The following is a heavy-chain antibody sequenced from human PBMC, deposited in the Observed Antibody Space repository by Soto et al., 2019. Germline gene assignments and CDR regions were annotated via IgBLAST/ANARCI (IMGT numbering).Heavy chain of an antibody. CDR3: ATKLAAAGQFDY. V-gene: IGHV1-24*01. Sequence: QVQLVQSGAEVKKPGASVKVSCKASGYTFTSYYMHWVRQAPGKGLEWMGGFDPEDGETIYAQKFQGRVTMTEDTSTDTAYMELSSLRSEDTAVYYCATKLAAAGQFDYWGQGTLVTVSS. D-gene: IGHD6-13*01. J-gene: IGHJ4*02. CDR1: GYTFTSYY. CDR2: FDPEDGET.